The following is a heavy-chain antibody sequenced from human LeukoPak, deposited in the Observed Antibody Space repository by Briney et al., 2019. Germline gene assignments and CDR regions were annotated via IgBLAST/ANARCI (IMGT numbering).Heavy chain of an antibody. Sequence: GGSLRLSCAASGFSIENDWMSWVRQAPGKGLEWVGRVKSYNAGGTTHYAATVKGRFIIPRDDSKNMLYLQMDSLKTEDTAVYYCTLIQGWGAGSYFLDYWGQGALVTVSS. CDR2: VKSYNAGGTT. J-gene: IGHJ4*02. CDR3: TLIQGWGAGSYFLDY. V-gene: IGHV3-15*01. CDR1: GFSIENDW. D-gene: IGHD3-10*01.